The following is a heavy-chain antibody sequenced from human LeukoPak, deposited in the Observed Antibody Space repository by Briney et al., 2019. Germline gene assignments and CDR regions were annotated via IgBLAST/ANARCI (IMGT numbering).Heavy chain of an antibody. CDR3: ARVSAQANYYYGMDV. D-gene: IGHD6-6*01. Sequence: ASVKVSCKASGYTFTSYYMHWVRQAPGQGLEWMGIINPSGGSTSYAQKFQGRVTMTRDTSTSTVYMELSSLRSEDTAVYYCARVSAQANYYYGMDVWGQGTTVTVFS. J-gene: IGHJ6*02. V-gene: IGHV1-46*01. CDR1: GYTFTSYY. CDR2: INPSGGST.